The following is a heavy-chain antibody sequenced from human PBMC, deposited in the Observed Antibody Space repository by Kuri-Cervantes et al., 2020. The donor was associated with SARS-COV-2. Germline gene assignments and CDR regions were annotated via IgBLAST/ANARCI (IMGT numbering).Heavy chain of an antibody. CDR1: GFTFSSYS. CDR3: AKGGYNWNYDAFDI. Sequence: GGSLRLSCAASGFTFSSYSMNWVRQAPGKGLEWVAFIRYDGSNKYYADSVKGRFTISRDNAENSLYLQMNSLRAEDMALYYCAKGGYNWNYDAFDIWGQGTMVTVSS. J-gene: IGHJ3*02. V-gene: IGHV3-30*02. D-gene: IGHD1-7*01. CDR2: IRYDGSNK.